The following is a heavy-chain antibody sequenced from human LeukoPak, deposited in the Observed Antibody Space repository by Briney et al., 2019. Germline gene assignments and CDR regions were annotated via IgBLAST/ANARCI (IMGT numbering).Heavy chain of an antibody. CDR2: ISSTSSSYR. V-gene: IGHV3-21*04. J-gene: IGHJ4*02. CDR1: GFTFITYN. CDR3: AKDDAWLRFGE. D-gene: IGHD3-10*01. Sequence: GGSLRLSCAASGFTFITYNMNWVRQAPGKGLEWVSSISSTSSSYRYYADSVKGRFTISRDNSKNTLYLEVISLTAEDTAVYYCAKDDAWLRFGEWSQGTLVTVSS.